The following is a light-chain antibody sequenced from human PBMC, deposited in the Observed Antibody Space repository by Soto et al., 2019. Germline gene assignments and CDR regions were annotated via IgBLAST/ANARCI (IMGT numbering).Light chain of an antibody. CDR1: QSVVTNS. V-gene: IGKV3-20*01. J-gene: IGKJ1*01. Sequence: EIVLTQSPGTLSLSPGERAALSCRASQSVVTNSLAWYQQKPGQAPRLIIYGASNRATGIPDRFSGRGSGSDFTLTISRLEPEDGAVYYCHQYGSARWTFGQGTKVEIK. CDR2: GAS. CDR3: HQYGSARWT.